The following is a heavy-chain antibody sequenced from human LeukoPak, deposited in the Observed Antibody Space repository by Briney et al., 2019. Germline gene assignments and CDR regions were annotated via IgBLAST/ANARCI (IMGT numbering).Heavy chain of an antibody. CDR2: ISGSGGST. V-gene: IGHV3-23*01. CDR1: GFTFSSYA. J-gene: IGHJ3*02. CDR3: AKDNTPYYYGSGSSYAFDT. Sequence: GGSLRLSCAASGFTFSSYAMSWVRQAPGKGLEWVSAISGSGGSTYYADSVKGRFTISRDNSKNTLYLQMNSLRAEDTAVYYCAKDNTPYYYGSGSSYAFDTWGQGTMVTVSS. D-gene: IGHD3-10*01.